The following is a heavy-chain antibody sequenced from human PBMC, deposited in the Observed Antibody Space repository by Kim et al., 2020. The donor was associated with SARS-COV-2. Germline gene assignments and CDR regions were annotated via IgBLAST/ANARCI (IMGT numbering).Heavy chain of an antibody. CDR2: IKQDGSLN. D-gene: IGHD6-13*01. CDR1: GFPFGPYG. V-gene: IGHV3-7*01. J-gene: IGHJ3*02. CDR3: ARDYPARDSIRWYDAFDN. Sequence: ASGFPFGPYGMTRFHQAPGKGLELVANIKQDGSLNHYVDSVRGRLTNSRDNAKNSLFLQLDSLRAEDTAVYYCARDYPARDSIRWYDAFDN.